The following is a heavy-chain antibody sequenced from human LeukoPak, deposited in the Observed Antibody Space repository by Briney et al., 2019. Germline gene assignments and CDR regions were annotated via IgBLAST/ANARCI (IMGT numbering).Heavy chain of an antibody. V-gene: IGHV3-21*01. CDR1: GFTFSSYS. Sequence: GGSLRLSCAASGFTFSSYSMNWVRQAPGKGLEWVSSITSSSSYIYYADSVKGRFTISRDNAKNSLYLQMNSLRAEDTAVYYCARDYDSSGLDAFDIWGQGTMVTASS. D-gene: IGHD3-22*01. CDR2: ITSSSSYI. CDR3: ARDYDSSGLDAFDI. J-gene: IGHJ3*02.